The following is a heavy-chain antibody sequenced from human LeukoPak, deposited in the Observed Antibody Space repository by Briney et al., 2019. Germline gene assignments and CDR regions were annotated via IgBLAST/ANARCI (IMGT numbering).Heavy chain of an antibody. J-gene: IGHJ4*02. Sequence: GGSLRLSCAASGFTFSSYGMHWVRQAPGKGLEWVAVISYDGSNKYYADSVKGRFTISRDNSKNTLYLQMNSLRAEDTAVYYCARVRFGYIFGPIDYWGQGTLVTVSS. CDR2: ISYDGSNK. CDR1: GFTFSSYG. D-gene: IGHD5-18*01. V-gene: IGHV3-30*03. CDR3: ARVRFGYIFGPIDY.